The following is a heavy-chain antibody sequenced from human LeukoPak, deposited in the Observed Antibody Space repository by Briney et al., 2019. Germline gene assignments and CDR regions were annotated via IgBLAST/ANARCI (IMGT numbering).Heavy chain of an antibody. Sequence: SETLSLTCTVSGGSISSSSYYWGWIRQPPGKGLEWIGSIYYSGSTYYNPSPKSRVTISVDTSKNQFSLKLSSVTAADTAVYYCARHPGSLGYCSSTSCSNWFDPWGQGTLVTVSS. J-gene: IGHJ5*02. D-gene: IGHD2-2*01. CDR2: IYYSGST. CDR3: ARHPGSLGYCSSTSCSNWFDP. CDR1: GGSISSSSYY. V-gene: IGHV4-39*01.